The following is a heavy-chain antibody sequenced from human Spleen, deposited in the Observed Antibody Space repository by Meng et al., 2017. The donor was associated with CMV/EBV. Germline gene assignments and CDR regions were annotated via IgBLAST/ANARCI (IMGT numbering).Heavy chain of an antibody. Sequence: GGSLRLSCQGSGYSFSNYWIGWVRQMPGKGLEWMGIIYPADSDIRYNPSFEGQVTISADKSISTAYLQWTSLKASDTAMYYCARQSLVQPPAAMVAPNWGQGTLVTVSS. CDR1: GYSFSNYW. J-gene: IGHJ4*02. CDR3: ARQSLVQPPAAMVAPN. CDR2: IYPADSDI. D-gene: IGHD2-2*01. V-gene: IGHV5-51*01.